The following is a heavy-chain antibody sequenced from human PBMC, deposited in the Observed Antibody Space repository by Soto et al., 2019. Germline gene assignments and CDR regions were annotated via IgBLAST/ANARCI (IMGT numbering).Heavy chain of an antibody. V-gene: IGHV3-74*01. Sequence: EVQLVESGGDLVQPGGSLRLSCAASGFTFSGHWMHWVRQTPGKGLVWVSHIDTDGRDINYADSVKGRFTISRDNAKNTLYLSLNSLRAEDTAVYYCARGDLVRGIDYWGQGTLVTVSS. D-gene: IGHD3-10*01. CDR3: ARGDLVRGIDY. CDR1: GFTFSGHW. J-gene: IGHJ4*02. CDR2: IDTDGRDI.